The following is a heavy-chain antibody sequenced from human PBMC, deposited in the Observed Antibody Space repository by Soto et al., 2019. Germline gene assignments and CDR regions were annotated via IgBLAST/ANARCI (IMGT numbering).Heavy chain of an antibody. CDR1: GLTVTSNY. CDR3: AREEDAFDI. V-gene: IGHV3-66*01. J-gene: IGHJ3*02. Sequence: EVQLVQSGGGSVQPGGSLRLSCAASGLTVTSNYMNWVRQVPGKGLEWVSVIYAGDNAYYADSVRGRFTVSRDNSKNTLYLQMSSLRAEDTAVYYCAREEDAFDIWGQGTMVTVSS. CDR2: IYAGDNA.